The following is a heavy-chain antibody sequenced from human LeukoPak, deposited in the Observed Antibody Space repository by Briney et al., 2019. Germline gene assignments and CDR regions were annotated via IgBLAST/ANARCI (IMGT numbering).Heavy chain of an antibody. CDR1: GGSINSSSYY. J-gene: IGHJ4*02. CDR2: IYYSGVT. Sequence: KPSETLSLTCTVSGGSINSSSYYWGWIRQSPGKGLEWIGSIYYSGVTYHNPSLKSRISISVDTSKKQFSLTLRFVTAADTAMYYCARRAYYGSGSFDCWGRGTLVTVSS. CDR3: ARRAYYGSGSFDC. D-gene: IGHD3-10*01. V-gene: IGHV4-39*01.